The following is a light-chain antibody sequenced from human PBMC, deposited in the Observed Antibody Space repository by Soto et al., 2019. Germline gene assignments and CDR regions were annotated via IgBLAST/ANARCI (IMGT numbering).Light chain of an antibody. Sequence: DIQMTQSPSSLSASVGDRVTITCRASQGISTYLVWYQQRQGRAPKLLIYAASSLLSGVPSRFSGSGSGTDFTLTISSLQPEDFATYYCQQSYRTPYTGGQGTKLETK. J-gene: IGKJ2*01. CDR1: QGISTY. CDR3: QQSYRTPYT. CDR2: AAS. V-gene: IGKV1-39*01.